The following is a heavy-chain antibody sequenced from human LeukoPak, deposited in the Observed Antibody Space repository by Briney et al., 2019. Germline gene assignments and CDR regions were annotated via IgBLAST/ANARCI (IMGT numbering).Heavy chain of an antibody. J-gene: IGHJ4*02. Sequence: GGSLRLSCAASGFTFSSYWMSWVRQAPGKGLEWVANIKQDGSEKYYVDSVKGRFTISRDNAKNSLYLQMNSLRAEDTAVYYCARDTTGTTWGFDYWGQGTLVTPSS. CDR1: GFTFSSYW. CDR2: IKQDGSEK. V-gene: IGHV3-7*05. D-gene: IGHD1-1*01. CDR3: ARDTTGTTWGFDY.